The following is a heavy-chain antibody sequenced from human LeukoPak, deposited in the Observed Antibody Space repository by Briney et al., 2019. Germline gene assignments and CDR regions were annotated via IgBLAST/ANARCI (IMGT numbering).Heavy chain of an antibody. CDR2: IYTSGST. J-gene: IGHJ5*02. V-gene: IGHV4-61*02. CDR1: GGSISSGSYY. CDR3: ARDYRAWFDP. D-gene: IGHD4-11*01. Sequence: SQTLSPTCTVSGGSISSGSYYWSWIRQPAGKGLEWIGRIYTSGSTNYNPSLKSRVTISVDTSKNQFSLKLSSVTAADTAVYYCARDYRAWFDPWGQGTLVTVSS.